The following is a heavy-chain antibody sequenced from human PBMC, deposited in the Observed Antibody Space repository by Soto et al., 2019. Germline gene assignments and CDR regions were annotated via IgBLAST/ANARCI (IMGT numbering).Heavy chain of an antibody. J-gene: IGHJ4*02. Sequence: PGGSMRLSCAASGFTFSNYVMSWVRQAPGKGLEWVSSISNSGGGTYYADSVRGRFTISRDNSKNTLYLQMNSLRAEDTAVYYSAKEDVGGYYYSGLWGRGTLVTAPQ. CDR1: GFTFSNYV. V-gene: IGHV3-23*01. D-gene: IGHD1-26*01. CDR3: AKEDVGGYYYSGL. CDR2: ISNSGGGT.